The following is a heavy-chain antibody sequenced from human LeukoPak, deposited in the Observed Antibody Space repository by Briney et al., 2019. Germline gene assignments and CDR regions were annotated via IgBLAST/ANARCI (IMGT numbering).Heavy chain of an antibody. Sequence: GASVKVSCKASGYTFTSYDINWVRQATGQGLEWMGWMNPNSGNTGYAQKFQGRVTMTRNTSISTAYMELSSLRSEDTAVYYCARWGRRKGVSSGWYADYWGQGALVTVSS. CDR3: ARWGRRKGVSSGWYADY. V-gene: IGHV1-8*01. J-gene: IGHJ4*02. D-gene: IGHD6-19*01. CDR2: MNPNSGNT. CDR1: GYTFTSYD.